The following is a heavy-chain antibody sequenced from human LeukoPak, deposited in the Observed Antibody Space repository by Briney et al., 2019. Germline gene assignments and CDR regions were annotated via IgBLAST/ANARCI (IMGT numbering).Heavy chain of an antibody. CDR2: IIPIFGTA. Sequence: GASVKVSCKASGGTFSSYAISWVRQAPGQGLKWMGGIIPIFGTANYAQKFQGRVTITADESTSTAYMELSSLRSEDTAVYYCAGGKVRGVISHYFDYWGQGTLVTVSS. V-gene: IGHV1-69*13. D-gene: IGHD3-10*01. CDR3: AGGKVRGVISHYFDY. CDR1: GGTFSSYA. J-gene: IGHJ4*02.